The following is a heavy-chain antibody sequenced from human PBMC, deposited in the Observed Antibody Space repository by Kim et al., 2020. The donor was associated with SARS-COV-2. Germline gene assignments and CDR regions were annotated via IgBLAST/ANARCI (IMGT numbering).Heavy chain of an antibody. D-gene: IGHD3-16*01. CDR2: IIRNSDGGYS. J-gene: IGHJ6*01. Sequence: GGSLRLSCAASGFTFNNDWMSWVRQAPGKGLEWVARIIRNSDGGYSEYSASVQVAFTISRADTTHMVYLHMNSLTTAATDDYSYNRVRVGGWDFYHGMD. CDR1: GFTFNNDW. CDR3: NRVRVGGWDFYHGMD. V-gene: IGHV3-15*01.